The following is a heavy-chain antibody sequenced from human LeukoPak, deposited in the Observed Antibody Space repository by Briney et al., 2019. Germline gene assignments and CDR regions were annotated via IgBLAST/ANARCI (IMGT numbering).Heavy chain of an antibody. CDR3: ARVHNPAQQNDAFDI. J-gene: IGHJ3*02. CDR2: IWSDGGNK. CDR1: GFTFSSYG. Sequence: GGSLRLSCAASGFTFSSYGMHWVRQAPGKGLEWVALIWSDGGNKYYADSVKGRFTISRDKSKNTLYLQMNSLRAEDTAVYYCARVHNPAQQNDAFDIWGQGTMVTVSS. V-gene: IGHV3-33*01. D-gene: IGHD1-14*01.